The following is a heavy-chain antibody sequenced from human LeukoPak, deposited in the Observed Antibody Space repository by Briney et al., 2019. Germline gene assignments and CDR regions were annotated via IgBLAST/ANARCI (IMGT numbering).Heavy chain of an antibody. Sequence: GGSLRLSCAASGFTFRNYVIHWVRQAPGKGPEWVALIWYDGSNKYYADFMKGRVTISRDNPKNTVFLLLNSLRAEDTAVYYCARGGAVSAGMKEYYFDYWGQGTRVTVSS. V-gene: IGHV3-33*08. CDR3: ARGGAVSAGMKEYYFDY. J-gene: IGHJ4*02. D-gene: IGHD2-2*01. CDR1: GFTFRNYV. CDR2: IWYDGSNK.